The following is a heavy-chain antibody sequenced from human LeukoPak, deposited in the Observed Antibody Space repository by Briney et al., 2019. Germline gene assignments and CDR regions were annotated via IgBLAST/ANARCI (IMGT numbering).Heavy chain of an antibody. CDR1: GFTFSSYW. V-gene: IGHV3-7*05. CDR3: ARTLRLHTPRAFDI. CDR2: IHEDGSDK. Sequence: PGGSLILSCVVSGFTFSSYWMNWVRQAPGRGLEWVANIHEDGSDKYYVDSVKGRFTISRDNAKNSLYLQMNSLRAEDTAVYYCARTLRLHTPRAFDIWGQGTMVTVSS. D-gene: IGHD5-24*01. J-gene: IGHJ3*02.